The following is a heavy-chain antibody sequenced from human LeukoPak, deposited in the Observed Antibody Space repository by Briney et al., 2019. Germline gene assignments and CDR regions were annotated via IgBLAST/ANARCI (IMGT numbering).Heavy chain of an antibody. CDR2: IYYSGIT. Sequence: PSETLSLTCTVSGGSISSDYWSWIRQPPGKGLEWIGHIYYSGITNYNPSLKSRVTISLDTSKSQFSLRLSSVTAADTAVYYCARLSGRSDGPEFDPWGQGILVTVSS. V-gene: IGHV4-59*08. CDR1: GGSISSDY. J-gene: IGHJ5*02. CDR3: ARLSGRSDGPEFDP. D-gene: IGHD6-25*01.